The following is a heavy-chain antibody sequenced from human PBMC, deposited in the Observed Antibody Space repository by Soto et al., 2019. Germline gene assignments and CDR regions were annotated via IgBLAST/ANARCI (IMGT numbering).Heavy chain of an antibody. CDR3: ARDGGYCSSTSCYVVGGYYYYGMDV. CDR2: INPNSGGT. D-gene: IGHD2-2*01. J-gene: IGHJ6*02. CDR1: GYTFTGYY. V-gene: IGHV1-2*02. Sequence: QVQLVQSGAEVKKPGASVKVSCKASGYTFTGYYMHWVRQAPGQGLEWMGWINPNSGGTNYAQKFQGGVTMTRDTSISTAYMELSRLRSDDTAVYYCARDGGYCSSTSCYVVGGYYYYGMDVWGQGTTVTVSS.